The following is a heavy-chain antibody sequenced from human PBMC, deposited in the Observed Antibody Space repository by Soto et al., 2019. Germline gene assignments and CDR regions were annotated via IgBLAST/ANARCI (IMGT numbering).Heavy chain of an antibody. Sequence: EVQLVESGGGLVKPGGSLRLSCAASGFTFSSYSMNWVRQAPGKGLEWVSSISSSSSYIYYADSVKGRFTISRDNAKNSLYLQMNSLRAEDTAVYYCATGPTLEETNWFDPWGQGTLVTVSS. J-gene: IGHJ5*02. D-gene: IGHD3-3*01. CDR3: ATGPTLEETNWFDP. CDR1: GFTFSSYS. V-gene: IGHV3-21*01. CDR2: ISSSSSYI.